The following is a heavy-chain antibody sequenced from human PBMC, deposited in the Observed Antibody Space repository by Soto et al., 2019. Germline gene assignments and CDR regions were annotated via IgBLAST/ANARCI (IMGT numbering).Heavy chain of an antibody. J-gene: IGHJ3*02. V-gene: IGHV1-69*02. CDR1: GGTFSSYT. CDR3: ARVPRLRSDAFDI. CDR2: IIPILGIA. Sequence: QVQLVQSGAEVKKPGSSVKVSCKASGGTFSSYTISWVRQAPGQGLEWMGRIIPILGIANYAQKFQGRVTITADKSTSTAYMELSSLRSEDTAVYYCARVPRLRSDAFDIWGQGTMVPVSS.